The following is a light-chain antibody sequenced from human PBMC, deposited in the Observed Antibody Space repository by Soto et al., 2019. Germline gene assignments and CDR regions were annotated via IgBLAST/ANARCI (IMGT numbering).Light chain of an antibody. CDR3: QQYYSTPWT. CDR2: WGS. Sequence: DIVMTQSPDSLAVSLGERATINCKSSQTVLYSSNNKNFLAWYQQKPGQPPKLLIYWGSTRESGVPDRFSGSGSGTDFTLTISSLQAEDVAVYYCQQYYSTPWTFGPRTKVDIK. V-gene: IGKV4-1*01. CDR1: QTVLYSSNNKNF. J-gene: IGKJ1*01.